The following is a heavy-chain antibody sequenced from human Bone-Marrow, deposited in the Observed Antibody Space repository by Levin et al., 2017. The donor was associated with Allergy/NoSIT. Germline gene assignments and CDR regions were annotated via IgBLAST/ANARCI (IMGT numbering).Heavy chain of an antibody. V-gene: IGHV4-4*02. Sequence: PSQTLSLTCAVSCGSIRSGNWWSWVRQSPGKGLEWIGEIHHSGSTNYTPSLKSRVTVSVDSVKNHFSLKLTSVTAADTAVYYCAREEADYYFAYWGQGTPVTVSS. D-gene: IGHD2-21*02. CDR2: IHHSGST. CDR3: AREEADYYFAY. CDR1: CGSIRSGNW. J-gene: IGHJ4*02.